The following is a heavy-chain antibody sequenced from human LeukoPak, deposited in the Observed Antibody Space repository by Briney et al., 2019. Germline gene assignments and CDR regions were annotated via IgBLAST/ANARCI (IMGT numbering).Heavy chain of an antibody. CDR2: INWHCGSP. D-gene: IGHD1-7*01. Sequence: GGSLRLSCAASGFIFNDFGLSLVRQAPGKGLQWVSGINWHCGSPVYAYSVQGRFTSSRDNAKNYLYLQMNSLRAEDTALYYCAREQVELDYYYYRHVWGKGTTVTVPS. V-gene: IGHV3-20*04. J-gene: IGHJ6*03. CDR3: AREQVELDYYYYRHV. CDR1: GFIFNDFG.